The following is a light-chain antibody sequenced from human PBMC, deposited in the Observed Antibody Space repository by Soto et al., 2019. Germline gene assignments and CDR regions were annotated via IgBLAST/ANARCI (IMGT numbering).Light chain of an antibody. CDR3: HQSYRPLT. J-gene: IGKJ4*01. V-gene: IGKV1-39*01. CDR1: QSISSY. Sequence: DIQMTQSPSSLSASVGDRVTITCRASQSISSYLYWYQQKPGKAPKLLIYAASSLQSGVPSRFICSGSGRDFSLTISSLKPEDFATYYCHQSYRPLTFGGATKVESK. CDR2: AAS.